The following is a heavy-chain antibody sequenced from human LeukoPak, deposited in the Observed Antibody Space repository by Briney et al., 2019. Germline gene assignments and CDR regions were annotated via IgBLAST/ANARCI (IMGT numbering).Heavy chain of an antibody. Sequence: GGSLRLSCAASGFTFSSYSMNWVRQAPGKGLEWVGRTRNKANSYTTEYAASVKGRFTISRDDSKNSLYLQMNSLKTEDTAVYYCAFGVHHGYYSMDVWGKGTTVTVSS. CDR1: GFTFSSYS. CDR3: AFGVHHGYYSMDV. D-gene: IGHD1-1*01. V-gene: IGHV3-72*01. J-gene: IGHJ6*03. CDR2: TRNKANSYTT.